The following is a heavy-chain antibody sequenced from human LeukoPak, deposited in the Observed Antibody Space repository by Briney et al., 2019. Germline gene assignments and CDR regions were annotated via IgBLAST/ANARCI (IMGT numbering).Heavy chain of an antibody. V-gene: IGHV4-59*12. D-gene: IGHD2-2*01. CDR3: ASGDCSTTNCPGDY. CDR1: GGSISSYY. J-gene: IGHJ4*02. CDR2: IYYSGST. Sequence: SETLSLTCTVSGGSISSYYWSWIRQPPGKGLEWIGYIYYSGSTNYNPSLKSRVTISVDTSKNQFSLKLSSVTAADTAVYYCASGDCSTTNCPGDYWGQGTLVTVSS.